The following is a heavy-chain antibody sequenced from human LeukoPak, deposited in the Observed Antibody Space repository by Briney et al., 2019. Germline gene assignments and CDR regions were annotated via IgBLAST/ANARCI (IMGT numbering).Heavy chain of an antibody. CDR1: GFTFSSYA. J-gene: IGHJ4*02. CDR3: AKAAVVAAFGLIDY. CDR2: ISYDGSNK. V-gene: IGHV3-30*04. Sequence: GRSLRLSCAASGFTFSSYAMHWVRQAPGKGLEWVAVISYDGSNKYYADSVKGRFTISRDNSKNTLYLQMNSLRAEDTAVYYCAKAAVVAAFGLIDYWGQGTLVTVSS. D-gene: IGHD2-15*01.